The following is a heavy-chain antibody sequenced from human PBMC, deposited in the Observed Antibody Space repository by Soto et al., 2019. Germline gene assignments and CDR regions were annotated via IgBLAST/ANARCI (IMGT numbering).Heavy chain of an antibody. CDR3: AKVHDYVWGSYRLDYFDY. V-gene: IGHV3-23*01. Sequence: GGSLRLSCAASGFTFSSYAMSWVRQAPGKGLEWVSAISGSGGSTYYADSVKGRFTISRDNSKNTLYLQMNSLRAEDTAVYYCAKVHDYVWGSYRLDYFDYWGQGTLVTVSS. CDR2: ISGSGGST. J-gene: IGHJ4*02. CDR1: GFTFSSYA. D-gene: IGHD3-16*02.